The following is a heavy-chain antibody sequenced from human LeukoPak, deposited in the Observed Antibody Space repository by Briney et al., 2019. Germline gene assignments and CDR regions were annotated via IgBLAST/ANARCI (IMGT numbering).Heavy chain of an antibody. CDR1: GFTFSDFA. V-gene: IGHV3-23*01. CDR2: ISGNGGST. D-gene: IGHD3-16*02. Sequence: PGGSLRLSCAASGFTFSDFAMNWVRQAPGKGLEWVTAISGNGGSTYYADSVKGRFTIARDNSKNTLYLQMNSLRAEDTAVYYCAKNPSYQGDSWGQGTLVTVSS. CDR3: AKNPSYQGDS. J-gene: IGHJ4*02.